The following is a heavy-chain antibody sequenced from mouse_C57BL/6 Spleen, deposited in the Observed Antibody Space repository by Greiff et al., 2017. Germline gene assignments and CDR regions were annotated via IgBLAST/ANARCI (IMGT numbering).Heavy chain of an antibody. V-gene: IGHV1-4*01. CDR1: GYTFTSYT. J-gene: IGHJ4*01. D-gene: IGHD2-10*02. CDR2: INPSSGYT. Sequence: QVQLQQSGAELARPGASVKMSCKASGYTFTSYTMHWVKQRPGQGLEWIGYINPSSGYTKYNQKFKDKATLTADKSSSTAYMQLSSLTSEDSAVYYCARPYGQYYAMDYWGQGTSVTVSS. CDR3: ARPYGQYYAMDY.